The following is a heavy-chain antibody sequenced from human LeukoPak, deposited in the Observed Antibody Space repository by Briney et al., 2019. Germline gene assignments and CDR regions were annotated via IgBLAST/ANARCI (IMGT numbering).Heavy chain of an antibody. Sequence: SETLSLTCTVSGGSISSYYWSWIRQPPGKGLEWIGYIYYSGSTNYNPSLKSRVTISVDTSKNQFSLKLSSVTAADTAVYYCARGVYTYGRFDYWGQGTLVTVSS. CDR2: IYYSGST. V-gene: IGHV4-59*01. CDR1: GGSISSYY. D-gene: IGHD5-18*01. J-gene: IGHJ4*02. CDR3: ARGVYTYGRFDY.